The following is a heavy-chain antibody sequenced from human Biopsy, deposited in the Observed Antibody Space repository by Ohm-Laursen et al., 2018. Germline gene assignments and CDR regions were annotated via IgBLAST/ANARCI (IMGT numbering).Heavy chain of an antibody. V-gene: IGHV4-39*01. CDR3: ARHSLDDFWSGAHYYFDY. CDR2: VYYSGST. Sequence: SETLSLTCTVSGDSISSRNHYWGWLRQPPGKGLEWIGHVYYSGSTFYNSSLESRVTVSVDTSKNQFPLRLTSMSASDTAVYYCARHSLDDFWSGAHYYFDYWGLGTLVTVSS. CDR1: GDSISSRNHY. D-gene: IGHD3-3*01. J-gene: IGHJ4*02.